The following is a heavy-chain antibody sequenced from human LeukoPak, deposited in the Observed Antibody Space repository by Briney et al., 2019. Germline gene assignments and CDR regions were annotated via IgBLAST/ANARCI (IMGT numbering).Heavy chain of an antibody. D-gene: IGHD4-11*01. CDR1: GGTFSSYA. Sequence: SVKVSCKASGGTFSSYAISWVRQAPGQGLEWMGGIIPIFGTANYAQKFQGRVTITADKSTSTAYMELSSLRSEDTAVYYCARPSRNSNYSLRYYYYYMDVWGKGTTVTVSS. V-gene: IGHV1-69*06. J-gene: IGHJ6*03. CDR3: ARPSRNSNYSLRYYYYYMDV. CDR2: IIPIFGTA.